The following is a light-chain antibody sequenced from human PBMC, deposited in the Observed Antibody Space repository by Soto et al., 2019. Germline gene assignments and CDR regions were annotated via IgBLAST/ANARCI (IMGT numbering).Light chain of an antibody. V-gene: IGKV3-15*01. CDR3: QQCRNWPLT. J-gene: IGKJ4*01. CDR2: DAS. CDR1: QNVYNN. Sequence: EIVMTQSPVTLSMSPGEGATLSCKASQNVYNNLAWYQQRPGQPPRLLIYDASTRATGISARFSGSGYGTEFTLTISSLQSEDFAVYFCQQCRNWPLTFGGGTKVEIK.